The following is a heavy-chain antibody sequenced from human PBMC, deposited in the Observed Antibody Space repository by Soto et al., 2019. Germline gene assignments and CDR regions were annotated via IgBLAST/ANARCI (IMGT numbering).Heavy chain of an antibody. V-gene: IGHV3-23*01. CDR2: NSGTGRGK. D-gene: IGHD1-26*01. J-gene: IGHJ4*02. Sequence: GSLRLSCEGSGFTFNNYAMSWVRQAPGKGLEWVSANSGTGRGKYYADSVRGRFTISRDNSKNTLYLQMNSLRADDTGVYYCARVHSLVREVLPWDYWGQGTQVTVSS. CDR1: GFTFNNYA. CDR3: ARVHSLVREVLPWDY.